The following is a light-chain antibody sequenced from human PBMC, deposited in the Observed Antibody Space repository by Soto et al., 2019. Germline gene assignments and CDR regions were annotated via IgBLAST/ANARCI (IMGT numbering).Light chain of an antibody. CDR3: QQYNNLPPDT. Sequence: EIVLTQSPATLSLSLGERATLSCRASQSIGSYLAWYQHKLGQPPRLLIYGASTRATGIPGRFRGSGSGTEFTLTITSLQSEDFAVYFCQQYNNLPPDTFGQGTKLEIK. CDR2: GAS. CDR1: QSIGSY. J-gene: IGKJ2*01. V-gene: IGKV3-15*01.